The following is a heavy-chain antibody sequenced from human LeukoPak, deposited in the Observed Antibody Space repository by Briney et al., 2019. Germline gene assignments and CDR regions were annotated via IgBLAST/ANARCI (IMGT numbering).Heavy chain of an antibody. CDR3: ARLTGHEFDC. CDR2: IYPGDSDT. D-gene: IGHD1-14*01. J-gene: IGHJ4*02. Sequence: GESLKISCKASGYTFTSYWIGWVRQMPGKGLEWMGSIYPGDSDTRNSPSFLGQVTISAATSINTAYLQWSSLKASDTAMYYCARLTGHEFDCWGQGTLVTVSS. V-gene: IGHV5-51*01. CDR1: GYTFTSYW.